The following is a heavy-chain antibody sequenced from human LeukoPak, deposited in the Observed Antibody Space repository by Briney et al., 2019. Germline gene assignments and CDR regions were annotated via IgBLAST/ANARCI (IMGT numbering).Heavy chain of an antibody. V-gene: IGHV3-74*01. Sequence: GGSLRLSCAVSGFTFINYWMRWDRQAPAAGLVWVSSISGDGISTIYADSVKGRFTIARDNAKNTLYLQMNSLRAEDTAVYYCASAIEVASARATFDIWGQGRMVTVSS. CDR1: GFTFINYW. D-gene: IGHD6-19*01. CDR3: ASAIEVASARATFDI. CDR2: ISGDGIST. J-gene: IGHJ3*02.